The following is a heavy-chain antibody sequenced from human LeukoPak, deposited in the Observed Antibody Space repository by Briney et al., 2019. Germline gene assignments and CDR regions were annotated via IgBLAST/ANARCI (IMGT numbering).Heavy chain of an antibody. CDR2: IYTSGST. CDR3: ASGTPLDY. V-gene: IGHV4-59*10. CDR1: GGSFSGYY. Sequence: NPSETLSLTCAVYGGSFSGYYWSWIRQPAGKGLEWIGRIYTSGSTNYNPSLKSRVTISVDTSKNQFSLKLSSVTAADTAVYYCASGTPLDYWGQGTLVTVSS. J-gene: IGHJ4*02. D-gene: IGHD1-1*01.